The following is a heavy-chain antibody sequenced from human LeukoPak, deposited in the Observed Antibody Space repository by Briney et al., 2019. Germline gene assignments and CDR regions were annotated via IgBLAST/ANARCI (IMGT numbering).Heavy chain of an antibody. CDR1: GYTFTSYD. V-gene: IGHV1-8*01. D-gene: IGHD1-26*01. Sequence: ASVKVSCKASGYTFTSYDINWVRQATGQGLEWMGWMNPNSGNTGYAQKFQGRVTMTRNTSISTAYMELSSLRSEDTAVYYCARERELLRGSFDYWGQGTLVTVSS. CDR3: ARERELLRGSFDY. CDR2: MNPNSGNT. J-gene: IGHJ4*02.